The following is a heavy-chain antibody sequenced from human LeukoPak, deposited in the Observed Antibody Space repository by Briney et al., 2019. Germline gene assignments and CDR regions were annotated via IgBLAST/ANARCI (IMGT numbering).Heavy chain of an antibody. CDR1: GYTFTGYY. CDR3: ARDGRRLRFLGAFDI. Sequence: ASVKVSCKASGYTFTGYYMHWVRQAPGQGLEWMGWINPNSGGTNYAQKFQGRVTMTRDTSISTAYMELSRLRSDDTAVYYCARDGRRLRFLGAFDIWGQGTMVTVSS. V-gene: IGHV1-2*02. CDR2: INPNSGGT. D-gene: IGHD3-3*01. J-gene: IGHJ3*02.